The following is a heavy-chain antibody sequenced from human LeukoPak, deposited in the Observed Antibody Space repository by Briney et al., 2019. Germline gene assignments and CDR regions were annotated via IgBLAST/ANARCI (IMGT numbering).Heavy chain of an antibody. CDR3: ARVATENWFDP. Sequence: ASVKVSCKAPGYTFTSYGISWVRQAPGQGLEWMGWISAYNGNTNHAQKLQGRVTMTTDTSTSTAYMELRSLRSDDTAVYYCARVATENWFDPWGQGTLVTVSS. CDR1: GYTFTSYG. D-gene: IGHD4-17*01. CDR2: ISAYNGNT. V-gene: IGHV1-18*01. J-gene: IGHJ5*02.